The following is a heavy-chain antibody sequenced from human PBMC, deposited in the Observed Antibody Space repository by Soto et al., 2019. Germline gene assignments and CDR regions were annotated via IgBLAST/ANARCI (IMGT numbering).Heavy chain of an antibody. J-gene: IGHJ4*02. CDR1: GFTFSSYA. V-gene: IGHV3-23*01. CDR3: AKDHLGVRLNYYFDY. Sequence: GGSLRLSCAASGFTFSSYAMSWVRQAPGKGLEWVSAISGSGGSTYYADSVKGRFTISRDNSKNTLYLQMNSLRAEDTAVYYCAKDHLGVRLNYYFDYWGQGTLVTVSS. D-gene: IGHD3-16*01. CDR2: ISGSGGST.